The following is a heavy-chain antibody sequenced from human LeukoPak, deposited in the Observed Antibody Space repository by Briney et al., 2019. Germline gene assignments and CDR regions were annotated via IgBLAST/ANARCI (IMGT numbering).Heavy chain of an antibody. CDR3: ARGTPDGYKSSGYFTY. Sequence: PSETLSLTCTVSGATVTSSSYYWGWIRQPPGRGLRWIGNIYYSGSTYYNPSLRSRATISVDTSKNQFSLRLTSVTAADTAVYYCARGTPDGYKSSGYFTYWGQGTLVTVSS. CDR2: IYYSGST. D-gene: IGHD3-22*01. CDR1: GATVTSSSYY. J-gene: IGHJ4*02. V-gene: IGHV4-39*07.